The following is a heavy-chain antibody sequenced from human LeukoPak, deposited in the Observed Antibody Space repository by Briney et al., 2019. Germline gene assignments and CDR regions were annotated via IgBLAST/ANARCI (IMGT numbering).Heavy chain of an antibody. Sequence: SQTLSLTCALSGDSVSSNSAAWNWLRQSPSRGLEWLGRTYYRSKWYDDYAASVKSRISINPGTSKNQFSLHLNSVTPEDTAVYYCARDQGGSYYFDYWGQGTLVT. D-gene: IGHD1-26*01. CDR2: TYYRSKWYD. J-gene: IGHJ4*02. V-gene: IGHV6-1*01. CDR3: ARDQGGSYYFDY. CDR1: GDSVSSNSAA.